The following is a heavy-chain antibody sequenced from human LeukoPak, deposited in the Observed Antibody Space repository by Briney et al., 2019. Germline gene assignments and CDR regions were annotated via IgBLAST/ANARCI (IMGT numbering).Heavy chain of an antibody. CDR3: ARSTRYSGSYLWFDP. J-gene: IGHJ5*02. CDR2: INHSGST. V-gene: IGHV4-34*01. D-gene: IGHD1-26*01. Sequence: PSETLSLTCAVYGGSFSGYYCSWIRQPPGKGLEWIGEINHSGSTNYNPSLKSRVTISVDTSKNQFSLKLSSVTAADTAVYYCARSTRYSGSYLWFDPWGQGTLVTVSS. CDR1: GGSFSGYY.